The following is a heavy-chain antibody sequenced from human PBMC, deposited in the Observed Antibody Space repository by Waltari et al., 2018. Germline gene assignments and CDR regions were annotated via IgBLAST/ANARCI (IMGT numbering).Heavy chain of an antibody. D-gene: IGHD7-27*01. CDR2: RIPSCGTS. J-gene: IGHJ4*02. V-gene: IGHV1-69*13. Sequence: QVQLVQSGAEGKKPGSSVKVSCKASGGTFSSYAISWVRQAPGQGLEWMGGRIPSCGTSNYAQKFQGRVTITADESTSTAYMELSSLRSEDTAVYYCARVGANWGVGVEEWYFDYWGQGTLVIVSS. CDR3: ARVGANWGVGVEEWYFDY. CDR1: GGTFSSYA.